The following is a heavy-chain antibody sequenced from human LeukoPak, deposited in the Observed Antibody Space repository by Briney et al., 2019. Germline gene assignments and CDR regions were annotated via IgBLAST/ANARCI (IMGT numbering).Heavy chain of an antibody. CDR2: LYSSGST. Sequence: SETLTLTCVVSGGSIRTYYWSWIRQPPGKGLEWIGYLYSSGSTNYNPSLKSRVSISEDTSKNQASLNLNSVTAADTAVYYCDRHGRKDVPFTSWGEGTLVTVSS. CDR3: DRHGRKDVPFTS. V-gene: IGHV4-59*08. J-gene: IGHJ5*02. CDR1: GGSIRTYY. D-gene: IGHD1-14*01.